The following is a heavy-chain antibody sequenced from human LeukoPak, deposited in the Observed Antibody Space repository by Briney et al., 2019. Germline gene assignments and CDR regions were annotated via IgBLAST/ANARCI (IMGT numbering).Heavy chain of an antibody. J-gene: IGHJ5*02. CDR2: INPSGGST. Sequence: ASVKVSCKASGYTFTSYYMHWVRQAPGQGLEWMGIINPSGGSTSYAQKFQGRVTMTRDTSTSTVYMELSSLRSEVTAVYYCARDGVVPAAIDNWFDPWGQGTLVTVSS. CDR3: ARDGVVPAAIDNWFDP. V-gene: IGHV1-46*01. D-gene: IGHD2-2*01. CDR1: GYTFTSYY.